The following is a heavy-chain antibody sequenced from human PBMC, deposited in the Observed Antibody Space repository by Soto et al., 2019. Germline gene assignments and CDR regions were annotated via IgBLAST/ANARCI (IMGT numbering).Heavy chain of an antibody. V-gene: IGHV3-23*01. CDR3: TRDARYNAVSYSAT. J-gene: IGHJ5*02. Sequence: GGSLRLSCAASGFTFSNFAMSWVRQAPGKGLEWVSAISGGGDTTYYTPSAKGRFTISRDDFRNTLYLQMNSLKTEDTAVYYCTRDARYNAVSYSATWGQGTLVTAPQ. CDR2: ISGGGDTT. CDR1: GFTFSNFA. D-gene: IGHD1-20*01.